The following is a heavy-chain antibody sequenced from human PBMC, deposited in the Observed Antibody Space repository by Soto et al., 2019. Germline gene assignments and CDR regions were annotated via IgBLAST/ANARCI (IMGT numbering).Heavy chain of an antibody. CDR2: ISGSGGST. V-gene: IGHV3-23*01. J-gene: IGHJ6*02. CDR3: AKHPSAYYYDSSGYYYGMDV. CDR1: GFTFSSYA. D-gene: IGHD3-22*01. Sequence: EVQLLESGGGLVQPGGSLRLSCVASGFTFSSYAMSWVRQAPGKGLEWVSAISGSGGSTYYADSVKGRFTISRDNSKNTLYLQMNSLRAEDTAVYYCAKHPSAYYYDSSGYYYGMDVWGQGTTVTVSS.